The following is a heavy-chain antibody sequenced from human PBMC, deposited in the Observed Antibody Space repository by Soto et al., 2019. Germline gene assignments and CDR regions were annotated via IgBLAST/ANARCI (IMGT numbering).Heavy chain of an antibody. CDR1: GGSFSGYY. CDR3: ARGLVVVAASHNWFDP. CDR2: INHSGST. J-gene: IGHJ5*02. Sequence: SETLSLTCAVHGGSFSGYYWSWIRQPPGKGLEWIGEINHSGSTNYNPSLKSRVTISVDTSKNQFSLKLSSVTAADTAVYYCARGLVVVAASHNWFDPWGQGTLVTVSS. V-gene: IGHV4-34*01. D-gene: IGHD2-15*01.